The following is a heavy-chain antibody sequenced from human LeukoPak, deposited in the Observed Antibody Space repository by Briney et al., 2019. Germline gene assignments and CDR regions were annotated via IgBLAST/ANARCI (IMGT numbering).Heavy chain of an antibody. CDR2: IYYSGST. J-gene: IGHJ4*02. CDR1: GGSISSYY. D-gene: IGHD3-22*01. Sequence: PSETLSLTCTVSGGSISSYYWGWIRQPPGKGLEWIGYIYYSGSTNYNPSLKSRVTISVDTSKNQFSLKLSSVTAADTAVYYCARERHYYDSSGLGYYFDYWGQGTLVTVSS. CDR3: ARERHYYDSSGLGYYFDY. V-gene: IGHV4-59*12.